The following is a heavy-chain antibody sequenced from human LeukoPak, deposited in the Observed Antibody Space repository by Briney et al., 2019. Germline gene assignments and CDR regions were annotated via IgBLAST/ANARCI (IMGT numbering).Heavy chain of an antibody. Sequence: SETLSLTCAVSGGSISSGGYSWSWIRQPPGKGLEWIGYMYHSGNTYYNPSLKSRVTISVDRSKNQFSLRLSSVPAADTAVYYCATGGYSYGFDYWGQGTLVTVSS. CDR3: ATGGYSYGFDY. J-gene: IGHJ4*02. CDR1: GGSISSGGYS. D-gene: IGHD5-18*01. V-gene: IGHV4-30-2*01. CDR2: MYHSGNT.